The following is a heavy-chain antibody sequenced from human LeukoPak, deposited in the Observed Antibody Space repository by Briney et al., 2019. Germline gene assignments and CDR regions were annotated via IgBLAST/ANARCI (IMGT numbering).Heavy chain of an antibody. J-gene: IGHJ4*02. CDR3: ARESGITMVRGVMNF. CDR2: INPSGGST. V-gene: IGHV1-46*01. Sequence: ASVKVSCKASGYTFTSYYMHWVRQAPGQGLEWMGIINPSGGSTSYAQKFQGRVTMTRDTSTSTVYMELSSLRSGDTAVYYCARESGITMVRGVMNFWGQGTLVTVSS. D-gene: IGHD3-10*01. CDR1: GYTFTSYY.